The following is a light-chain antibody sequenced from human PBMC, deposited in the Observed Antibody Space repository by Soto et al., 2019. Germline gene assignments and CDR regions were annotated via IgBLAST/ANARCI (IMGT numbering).Light chain of an antibody. J-gene: IGKJ1*01. CDR3: LQYYNCSWT. V-gene: IGKV1-5*01. Sequence: DIQMTPSPSTMSASVVDRVTITCRASQSISGWLAWYQQKPGTAPKLLIYEASNLESGVPSRFSSSGSGTEFTLTISGLQPEDFATYYCLQYYNCSWTFGQGTKVDI. CDR2: EAS. CDR1: QSISGW.